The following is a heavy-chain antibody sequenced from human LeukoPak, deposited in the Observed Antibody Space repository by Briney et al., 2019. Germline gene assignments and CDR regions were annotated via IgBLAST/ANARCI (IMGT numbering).Heavy chain of an antibody. V-gene: IGHV3-23*01. D-gene: IGHD3-9*01. CDR3: AKNVREADWYYYYMDV. CDR2: ISGSGVTT. CDR1: GFTFSSYA. Sequence: GGSLRLSCAASGFTFSSYAMSWVRQAPGKGLEWVSAISGSGVTTYFADSVKGRFTISRDNSKNTLYLQMNSLRAEDTAVYYCAKNVREADWYYYYMDVWGKGTTVTVSS. J-gene: IGHJ6*03.